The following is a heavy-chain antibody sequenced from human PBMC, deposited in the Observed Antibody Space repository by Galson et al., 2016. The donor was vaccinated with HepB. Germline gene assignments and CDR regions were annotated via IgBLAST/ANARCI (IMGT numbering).Heavy chain of an antibody. D-gene: IGHD3-10*01. CDR2: ISYDGRNK. Sequence: SLRLSCAASGFTFSSDCMTWVRQTPGKGLEWVAVISYDGRNKYYTDSVKGRFTISRDNSKNTLYLQMNSLRAEDTAVYYCARDRGGGSGSYYNDYYFDYWGQGTLVTVSS. V-gene: IGHV3-30*03. CDR3: ARDRGGGSGSYYNDYYFDY. J-gene: IGHJ4*02. CDR1: GFTFSSDC.